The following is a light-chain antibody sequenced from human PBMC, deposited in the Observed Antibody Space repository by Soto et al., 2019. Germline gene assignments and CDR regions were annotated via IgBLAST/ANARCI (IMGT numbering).Light chain of an antibody. J-gene: IGLJ2*01. CDR2: GNS. CDR3: QSYDGSLSGVV. CDR1: SFNIGAGYD. V-gene: IGLV1-40*01. Sequence: QSVLTQPPSVSGAPGQRVTVSCTGSSFNIGAGYDVHWYQQVPGTAPKLLIYGNSNRPSGVPDRFSGSKSGTSASLAITGLQAEDEAAYYCQSYDGSLSGVVFGGGTKLTVL.